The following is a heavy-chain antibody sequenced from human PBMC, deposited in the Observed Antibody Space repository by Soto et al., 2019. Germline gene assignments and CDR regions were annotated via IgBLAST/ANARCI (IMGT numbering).Heavy chain of an antibody. CDR2: IGPYNGNT. J-gene: IGHJ2*01. Sequence: QAQLVQSGAEVKKPGASVKVSCQAGGYTFADYGISWVRQAPGQGLDLMGWIGPYNGNTNYAQNLQARVTMTTDTSKNTAYMELGCVRSDDTAFYYCARCYCTVGSCYTCWHCVLWGRCTLLTVSS. CDR1: GYTFADYG. D-gene: IGHD2-15*01. V-gene: IGHV1-18*01. CDR3: ARCYCTVGSCYTCWHCVL.